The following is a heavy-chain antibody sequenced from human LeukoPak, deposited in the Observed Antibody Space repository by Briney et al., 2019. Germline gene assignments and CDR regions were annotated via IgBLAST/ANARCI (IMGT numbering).Heavy chain of an antibody. CDR1: GASVSSSNYY. V-gene: IGHV4-61*01. Sequence: SETLSLTCTVSGASVSSSNYYWSWIRQPPGKGLEWIGYIYYSGSTNYNPSLKSGVTISVATSKNQFSLKLSSVTAADTAVYYCARDRSGTYYDHWGQGTLVTVSS. CDR3: ARDRSGTYYDH. J-gene: IGHJ4*02. CDR2: IYYSGST. D-gene: IGHD3-10*01.